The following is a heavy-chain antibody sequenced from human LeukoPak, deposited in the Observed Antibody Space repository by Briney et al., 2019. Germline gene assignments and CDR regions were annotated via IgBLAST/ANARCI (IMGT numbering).Heavy chain of an antibody. CDR2: INQGGSDK. Sequence: PGGSLRLSCAASGFTFSGHWMSWVRQAPGKGLEWVANINQGGSDKYYVDSGKGRFTISRDNANNLLYLQMNSLRGEDTAVYYCTRDRSRAEDDWGQGTLVTVSS. D-gene: IGHD1-14*01. V-gene: IGHV3-7*01. CDR3: TRDRSRAEDD. J-gene: IGHJ4*02. CDR1: GFTFSGHW.